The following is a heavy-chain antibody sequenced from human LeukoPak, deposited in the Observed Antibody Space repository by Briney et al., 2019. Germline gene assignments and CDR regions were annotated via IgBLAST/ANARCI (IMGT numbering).Heavy chain of an antibody. CDR3: ARATDAFDYFFDS. Sequence: GGSLRLSCAASGFAFSTYSMNWVRQAPGQGLEWVSSVSRSIRFIFYADSVQGRFTISTDDAKDSLFLEMNSLRAEDTAVYYCARATDAFDYFFDSWGQGTLVTVSS. D-gene: IGHD5-12*01. V-gene: IGHV3-21*04. J-gene: IGHJ4*02. CDR2: VSRSIRFI. CDR1: GFAFSTYS.